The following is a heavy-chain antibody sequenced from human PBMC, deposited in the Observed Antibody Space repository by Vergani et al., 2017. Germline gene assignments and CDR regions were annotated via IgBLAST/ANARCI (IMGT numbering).Heavy chain of an antibody. D-gene: IGHD6-13*01. CDR3: ASNIAAAPFDY. CDR2: IYYSGST. Sequence: QVQLQESGPGLVKPSETLSLTCTVSGGSISSYYWSWIRQPPGKGLEWIGYIYYSGSTYYNPSLKSRVTISVDTSKNQFSLKLSSVTAADTAVYYCASNIAAAPFDYWGQGTLVTVSS. CDR1: GGSISSYY. J-gene: IGHJ4*02. V-gene: IGHV4-59*08.